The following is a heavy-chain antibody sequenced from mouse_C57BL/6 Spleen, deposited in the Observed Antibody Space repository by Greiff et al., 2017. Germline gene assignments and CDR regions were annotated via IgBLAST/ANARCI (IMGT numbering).Heavy chain of an antibody. V-gene: IGHV5-16*01. Sequence: EVKLMESEGGLVQPGSSMKLSCTASGFTFSDYYMAWVRQVPEKGLEWVANINYDGSSTYYLDSLKSRFIISRDNAKNILYLQMSSLKSEDTATYYCARESLYAMDYWGQGTSVTVSS. CDR3: ARESLYAMDY. CDR2: INYDGSST. CDR1: GFTFSDYY. J-gene: IGHJ4*01.